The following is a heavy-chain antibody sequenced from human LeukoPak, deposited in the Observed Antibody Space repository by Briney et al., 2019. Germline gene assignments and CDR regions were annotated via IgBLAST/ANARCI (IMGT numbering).Heavy chain of an antibody. V-gene: IGHV4-59*08. D-gene: IGHD6-19*01. CDR2: IYYSGST. J-gene: IGHJ6*02. CDR3: ARHVPIRAVAGSLYYYYGMDV. CDR1: GGSISSYY. Sequence: SETLSLTCTVSGGSISSYYWSWIRQPPGKGLEWSGYIYYSGSTNYNPSLKSRVTISVDTSKNQFSLKLSSVTAADTAVYYCARHVPIRAVAGSLYYYYGMDVWGQGTTVTVSS.